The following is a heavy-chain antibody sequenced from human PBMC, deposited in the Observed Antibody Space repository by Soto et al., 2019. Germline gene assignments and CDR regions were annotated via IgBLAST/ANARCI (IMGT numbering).Heavy chain of an antibody. Sequence: GGSLRLSCAASGFTFSSYAMHWVRQSPGQGLEWVAVISYDGSNKYYADSVKGRFTISRDNSKNTLYLQMNSLRAEDTAVYYCASDFSYYYDSSGSNWFDPWGQGTLVTVSS. CDR3: ASDFSYYYDSSGSNWFDP. V-gene: IGHV3-30-3*01. CDR1: GFTFSSYA. CDR2: ISYDGSNK. J-gene: IGHJ5*02. D-gene: IGHD3-22*01.